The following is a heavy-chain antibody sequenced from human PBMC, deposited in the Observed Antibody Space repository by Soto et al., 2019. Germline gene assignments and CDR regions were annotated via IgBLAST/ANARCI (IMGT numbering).Heavy chain of an antibody. CDR2: IWYDGSNK. Sequence: GGSLRLSCAASGFTFSSYGMHWVRQAPGKGLEWVAVIWYDGSNKYYADSVKGRFTISRDNSKNTLYLQMNSLRAEDTAVYYCARDTAARGYYYYYMDVWGKGTTVTVSS. CDR1: GFTFSSYG. D-gene: IGHD6-6*01. CDR3: ARDTAARGYYYYYMDV. V-gene: IGHV3-33*01. J-gene: IGHJ6*03.